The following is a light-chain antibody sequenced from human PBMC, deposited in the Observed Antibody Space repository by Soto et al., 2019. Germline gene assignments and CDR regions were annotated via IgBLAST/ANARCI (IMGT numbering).Light chain of an antibody. Sequence: EVVLTQSPVTLSLAPGERATLSCRASQSVSGYLSWYQQKPGQAPRLLIYDGSNRATGIPARFSGTGSGTEFTLPISSLKSEDYAVYYCQQYKAWPPITFGQGTRLEIK. CDR1: QSVSGY. V-gene: IGKV3-11*01. CDR3: QQYKAWPPIT. J-gene: IGKJ5*01. CDR2: DGS.